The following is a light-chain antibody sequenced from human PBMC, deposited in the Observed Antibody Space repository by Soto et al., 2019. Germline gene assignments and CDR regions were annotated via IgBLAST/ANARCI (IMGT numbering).Light chain of an antibody. Sequence: EIVLTHSPGTLSLSPGERATVSCRASQSVSSSYLAWYQQKPGQAPRLLIYVASTRAAGIPARFSGSGSGKDFNRTGTWLQSEDFAVDGCQQSGTSQYTFGPGTKVD. J-gene: IGKJ3*01. V-gene: IGKV3-20*01. CDR3: QQSGTSQYT. CDR1: QSVSSSY. CDR2: VAS.